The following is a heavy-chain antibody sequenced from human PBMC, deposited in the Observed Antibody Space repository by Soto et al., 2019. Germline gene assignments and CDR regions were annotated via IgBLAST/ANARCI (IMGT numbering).Heavy chain of an antibody. Sequence: EVQLVASGGGLVKPRGSLRLSCGASKVTAWMSWVRQAPGKGLEWVGRIKSKAVGETIDYAAPVQGRFTISRDDSKDMVYLEMNSLKIEDTAVYSCGDLDGSYFGMDVWVQGTTVIVSS. J-gene: IGHJ6*02. D-gene: IGHD3-10*01. CDR2: IKSKAVGETI. CDR3: GDLDGSYFGMDV. CDR1: KVTAW. V-gene: IGHV3-15*01.